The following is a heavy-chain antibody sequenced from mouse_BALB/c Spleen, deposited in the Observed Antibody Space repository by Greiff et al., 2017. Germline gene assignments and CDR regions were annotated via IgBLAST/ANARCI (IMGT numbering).Heavy chain of an antibody. CDR2: INPSTGYT. V-gene: IGHV1-7*01. D-gene: IGHD2-4*01. CDR1: GYTFTSYW. Sequence: QVQLQQSGAELAKPGASVKMSCKASGYTFTSYWMHWVKQRPGQGLEWIGYINPSTGYTEYNQKFKDKATLTADKSSSTAYMQLSSLTSEDSAVYYCAREGIYDYGGYAMDYWGQGTSVTVSS. J-gene: IGHJ4*01. CDR3: AREGIYDYGGYAMDY.